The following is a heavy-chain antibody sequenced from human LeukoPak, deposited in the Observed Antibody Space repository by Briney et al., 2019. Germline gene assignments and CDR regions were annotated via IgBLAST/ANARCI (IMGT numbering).Heavy chain of an antibody. D-gene: IGHD2-2*01. J-gene: IGHJ5*02. Sequence: ASVKVSCKASGYTFTSYYMHWVRQAPGQGLEWMGIINPSGGSTSYAQKFQGRVTMTRDTSISTAYMELSRLRSDDTAVYYCARDQVDVVVPAAIMTTSVNWFDPWGQGTLVTVSS. V-gene: IGHV1-46*01. CDR1: GYTFTSYY. CDR3: ARDQVDVVVPAAIMTTSVNWFDP. CDR2: INPSGGST.